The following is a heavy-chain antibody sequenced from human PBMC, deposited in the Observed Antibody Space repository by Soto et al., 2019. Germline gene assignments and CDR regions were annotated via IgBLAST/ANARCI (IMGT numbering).Heavy chain of an antibody. J-gene: IGHJ6*03. CDR1: GYTFTSYG. D-gene: IGHD2-2*01. CDR3: ARGSSSSTSRYGYYYYYMYV. V-gene: IGHV1-18*01. CDR2: ISAYNGNT. Sequence: QVQLVQSGAEVKKPGASVKVSCKASGYTFTSYGISWVRQAPGQGLEWMGWISAYNGNTNYAQKLQGRVTMTTDTYTSTAYMELRSLRSDDTAVYYCARGSSSSTSRYGYYYYYMYVWGKGTTVTVSS.